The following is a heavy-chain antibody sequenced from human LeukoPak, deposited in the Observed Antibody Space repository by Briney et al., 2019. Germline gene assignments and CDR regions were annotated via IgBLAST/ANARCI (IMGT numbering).Heavy chain of an antibody. V-gene: IGHV3-7*01. CDR3: AKRRGLELLYYYYMDV. CDR1: GFTFSTYW. J-gene: IGHJ6*03. CDR2: IKQDGSEK. Sequence: GGSLRLSCAASGFTFSTYWMTWVRQAPGKGLEWVANIKQDGSEKYFVDSVKGRFSISRDNAKNSLYLQMNSLRAEDTAVYYCAKRRGLELLYYYYMDVWGKGTTVTVSS. D-gene: IGHD1-7*01.